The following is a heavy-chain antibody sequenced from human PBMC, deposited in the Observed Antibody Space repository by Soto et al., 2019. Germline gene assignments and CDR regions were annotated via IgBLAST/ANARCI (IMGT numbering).Heavy chain of an antibody. V-gene: IGHV3-23*01. J-gene: IGHJ6*02. CDR2: ISGSGGTT. Sequence: QPWGSLRLSCAASEFSFGGYAMSWVRQAPGKGLEWVSGISGSGGTTFYADSVKGRFTISRDNSESTLYLQMNSLRAEDTAVYYCARFYYDSSGYLPSPYYYYYGMDVWGQGTTVTVSS. CDR3: ARFYYDSSGYLPSPYYYYYGMDV. CDR1: EFSFGGYA. D-gene: IGHD3-22*01.